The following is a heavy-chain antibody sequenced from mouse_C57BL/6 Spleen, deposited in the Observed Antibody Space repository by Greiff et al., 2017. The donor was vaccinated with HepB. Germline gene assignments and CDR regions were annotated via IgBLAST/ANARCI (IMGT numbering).Heavy chain of an antibody. CDR2: ISSGSSTI. D-gene: IGHD2-1*01. V-gene: IGHV5-17*01. CDR3: ARHGNYVFDY. CDR1: GFTFSDYG. J-gene: IGHJ2*01. Sequence: EVKLVESGGGLVKPGGSLKLSCAASGFTFSDYGMHWVRQAPEKGLEWVAYISSGSSTIYYADTVKGRFTISRDNAKNTLFLQMTSLRSEDTAMYYCARHGNYVFDYWGQGTTLTVSS.